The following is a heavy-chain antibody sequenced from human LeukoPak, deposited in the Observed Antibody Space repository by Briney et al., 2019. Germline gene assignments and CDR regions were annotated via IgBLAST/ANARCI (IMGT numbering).Heavy chain of an antibody. V-gene: IGHV3-23*01. CDR3: AKDYGAVFDY. D-gene: IGHD4/OR15-4a*01. J-gene: IGHJ4*02. CDR2: IGGSGGST. CDR1: GFTFSSYA. Sequence: HPGGSLRLSCAASGFTFSSYAMSWVRQAPGKGLEWVSAIGGSGGSTYYADSVKGRFTISRDNSKNTLYLQMNSLRAEDTAVNYCAKDYGAVFDYWGQGTLVTVSS.